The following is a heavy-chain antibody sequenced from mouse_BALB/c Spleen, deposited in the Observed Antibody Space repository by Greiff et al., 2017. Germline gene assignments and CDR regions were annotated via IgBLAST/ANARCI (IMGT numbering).Heavy chain of an antibody. D-gene: IGHD1-1*01. CDR3: ARDYGSSYDAMDY. CDR2: ISYSGST. J-gene: IGHJ4*01. Sequence: EVQRVESGPSLVKPSQTLSLTCSVTGDSITSGYWNWIRKFPGNKLEYMGYISYSGSTYYNPSLKSRISITRDTSKNQYYLQLNSVTTEDTATYYCARDYGSSYDAMDYWGQGTSVTVSS. V-gene: IGHV3-8*02. CDR1: GDSITSGY.